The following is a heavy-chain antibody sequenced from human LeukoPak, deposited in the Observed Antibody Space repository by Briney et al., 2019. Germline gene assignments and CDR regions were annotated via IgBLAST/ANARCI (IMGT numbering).Heavy chain of an antibody. CDR3: GLGRGQKIDY. CDR1: GITFSSYG. D-gene: IGHD3-9*01. Sequence: GGSLRLSCAASGITFSSYGMHWVRQAPGKGMEWVAAISYDGRNKYYADSVKGRFTISRDNSKNTLYLQMNSLRPEDTAVYYCGLGRGQKIDYWGQGTLVTVSS. J-gene: IGHJ4*02. CDR2: ISYDGRNK. V-gene: IGHV3-30*03.